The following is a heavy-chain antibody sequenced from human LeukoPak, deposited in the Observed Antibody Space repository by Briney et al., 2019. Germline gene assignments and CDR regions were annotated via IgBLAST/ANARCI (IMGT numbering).Heavy chain of an antibody. J-gene: IGHJ4*02. V-gene: IGHV3-53*01. CDR3: ALEDGGGYYGSGSYGYY. CDR1: GFTVSSNY. CDR2: IYSVGST. Sequence: GGSLRLSCAASGFTVSSNYMTWVRQAPGKGLEWVSVIYSVGSTYYADSVKGRFTISRDNSKNTLYLQMNSLRAEDTAVYYCALEDGGGYYGSGSYGYYWGQGTLVTVSS. D-gene: IGHD3-10*01.